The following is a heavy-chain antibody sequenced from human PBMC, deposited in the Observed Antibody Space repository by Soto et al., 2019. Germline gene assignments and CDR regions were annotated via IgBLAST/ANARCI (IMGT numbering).Heavy chain of an antibody. CDR1: GGSVSSGNYY. D-gene: IGHD7-27*01. J-gene: IGHJ4*02. CDR3: ARSTGEGHLASRY. Sequence: TSETQSLTCTVSGGSVSSGNYYWSWIRQHPGKGLEWIGYIYDSGSTYDSPSLRSRLTMAVDTSKNQFSLKLSSVTAADTAVYYCARSTGEGHLASRYWGQGTLVTVSS. CDR2: IYDSGST. V-gene: IGHV4-31*03.